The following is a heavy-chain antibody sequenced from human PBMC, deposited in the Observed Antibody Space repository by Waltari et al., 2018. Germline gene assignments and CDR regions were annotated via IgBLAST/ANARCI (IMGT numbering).Heavy chain of an antibody. CDR3: ARAGWGLLPYWYFDL. CDR1: GGSFSGYY. V-gene: IGHV4-34*01. J-gene: IGHJ2*01. Sequence: QVQLQQWGAGLLKPSETLSLTCAVYGGSFSGYYWSWIRQPPGKGLEWIGEINHSGSTNYNPSLKSRVTISVDTSKNQFSLKLSSVTAADTAVYYCARAGWGLLPYWYFDLWGRGTLVTVSS. CDR2: INHSGST. D-gene: IGHD3-22*01.